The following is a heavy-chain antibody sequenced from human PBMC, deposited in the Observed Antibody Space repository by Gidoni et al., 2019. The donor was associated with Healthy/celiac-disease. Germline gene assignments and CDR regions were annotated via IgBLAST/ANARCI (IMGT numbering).Heavy chain of an antibody. D-gene: IGHD6-19*01. CDR3: ARLAVAGPQIDY. Sequence: QLQLQESGPGLVKPSETLSLTCTVSGGSISSSSYYWGWIRQPPGKGLEWIGSIYYSGSTYYNPSLKSRVTISVDTSKNQFSLKLSSVTAADTAVYYCARLAVAGPQIDYWGQGTLVTVSS. CDR2: IYYSGST. J-gene: IGHJ4*02. CDR1: GGSISSSSYY. V-gene: IGHV4-39*01.